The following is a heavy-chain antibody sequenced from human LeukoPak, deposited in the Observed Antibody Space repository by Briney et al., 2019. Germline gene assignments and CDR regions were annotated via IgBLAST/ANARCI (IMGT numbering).Heavy chain of an antibody. J-gene: IGHJ4*02. CDR1: GGSISSGGYY. V-gene: IGHV4-30-2*01. Sequence: PSQTLSLTCTVSGGSISSGGYYWSWIRQPPGKGLEWIGYIYHSGSTYYNPSLKSRVTISVDRSKNQFSLKLSSVTAADTAVYYCARERKGAETFDHWGQGTLVTVSS. CDR2: IYHSGST. CDR3: ARERKGAETFDH.